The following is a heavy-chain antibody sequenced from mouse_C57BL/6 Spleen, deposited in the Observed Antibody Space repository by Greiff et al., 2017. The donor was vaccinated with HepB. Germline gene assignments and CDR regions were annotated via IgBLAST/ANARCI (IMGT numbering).Heavy chain of an antibody. V-gene: IGHV1S81*02. Sequence: QVQLQQPGAELVKAGASVKMSCKASGYTFTSYWMHWVKQRLGQGLEWFAETNPTNGRTYYNEKFKSKATLHVDKSASTAYMLLSGPTFEDSAVYYCARINKIVATYFDYWGQGTTLTVSS. CDR3: ARINKIVATYFDY. J-gene: IGHJ2*01. CDR1: GYTFTSYW. D-gene: IGHD1-1*01. CDR2: TNPTNGRT.